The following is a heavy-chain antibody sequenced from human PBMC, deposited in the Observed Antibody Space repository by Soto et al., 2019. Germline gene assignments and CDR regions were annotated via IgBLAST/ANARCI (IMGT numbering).Heavy chain of an antibody. D-gene: IGHD6-13*01. CDR3: ARLYSSSWRYYFDY. CDR2: IFSNDEK. V-gene: IGHV2-26*01. J-gene: IGHJ4*02. CDR1: GFSLSNARMG. Sequence: QVTLKESGPVLVKPTETLTLTCTVSGFSLSNARMGVSWIRQPPGKALEWLAHIFSNDEKSYSTSLKSRLTISKDTSKSQVVLTMTNMDPVDTATYYCARLYSSSWRYYFDYWGQGTLVTVSS.